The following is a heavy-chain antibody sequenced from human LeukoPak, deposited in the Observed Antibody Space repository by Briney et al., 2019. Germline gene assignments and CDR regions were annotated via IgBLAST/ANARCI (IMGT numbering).Heavy chain of an antibody. V-gene: IGHV3-66*01. CDR2: IYSGGST. Sequence: GGSLRLSCAASGFTFSSYGMHWVRQAPGKGLEWVSVIYSGGSTYYADSVKGRFTISRDNSKNTLYLQMNSLRAEDTAVYYCARERYYYGSGRNYMDVWGKGTTVTISS. CDR1: GFTFSSYG. CDR3: ARERYYYGSGRNYMDV. J-gene: IGHJ6*03. D-gene: IGHD3-10*01.